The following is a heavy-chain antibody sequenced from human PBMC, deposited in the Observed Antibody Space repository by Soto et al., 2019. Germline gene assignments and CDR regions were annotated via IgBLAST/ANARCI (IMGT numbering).Heavy chain of an antibody. CDR2: ISYDGSNT. V-gene: IGHV3-30*18. J-gene: IGHJ4*02. CDR3: AKAGGPSGSYYISSPYYFDY. CDR1: GFTFSSYG. Sequence: QVQLVESGGGVVQPGRSLRLSCVASGFTFSSYGMHWGRQAPGKGLEWVAIISYDGSNTYYAESVKGRFTISRDNSKNTLYLQMNSLRAEDTSVYYCAKAGGPSGSYYISSPYYFDYWRQGTLVTVSS. D-gene: IGHD1-26*01.